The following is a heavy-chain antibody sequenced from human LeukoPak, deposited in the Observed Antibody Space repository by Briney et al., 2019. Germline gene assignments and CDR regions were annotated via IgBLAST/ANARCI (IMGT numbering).Heavy chain of an antibody. CDR3: ASSAGALIDC. CDR2: IWFDGSNK. J-gene: IGHJ4*02. V-gene: IGHV3-33*01. D-gene: IGHD6-19*01. CDR1: GFTFSNYD. Sequence: GGSLRLSCAASGFTFSNYDMHWVRQAPGKGLKWVAVIWFDGSNKFYADSVKGRFTISRDNSKNTLYLQMNSLRAEDTAVYYCASSAGALIDCWGQGTLVIVSS.